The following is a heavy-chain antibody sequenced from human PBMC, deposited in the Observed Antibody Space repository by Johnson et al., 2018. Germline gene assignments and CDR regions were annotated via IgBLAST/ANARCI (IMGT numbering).Heavy chain of an antibody. J-gene: IGHJ4*02. D-gene: IGHD6-13*01. CDR1: GFTFDDYA. CDR3: AKIGLSGITVAGNDF. Sequence: QVQLVESGGGLVQPGRSLRLSCAVSGFTFDDYAMHWVRQGPGKGLEWVAAISYDGTKKHYADSVKGRFTISRYNSKNTLYLKTNSLGAEDTAVYYFAKIGLSGITVAGNDFWGQGTLVIVSS. V-gene: IGHV3-30*18. CDR2: ISYDGTKK.